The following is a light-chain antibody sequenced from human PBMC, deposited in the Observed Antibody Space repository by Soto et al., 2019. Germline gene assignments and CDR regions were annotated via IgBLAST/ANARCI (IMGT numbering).Light chain of an antibody. V-gene: IGLV2-14*02. J-gene: IGLJ3*02. CDR2: EVT. CDR1: RGDVGSHNF. CDR3: SSYTSSSTWV. Sequence: QSVLTQPASVSGSPGRSITISCTGTRGDVGSHNFVSWYQQRPGKAPKLMIFEVTKRPSGVSSRFSATRSGNTATLAISGLQAEDEADYYCSSYTSSSTWVFGGGTKLTVL.